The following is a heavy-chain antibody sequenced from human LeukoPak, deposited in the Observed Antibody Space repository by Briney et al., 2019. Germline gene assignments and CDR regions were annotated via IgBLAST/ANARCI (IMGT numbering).Heavy chain of an antibody. J-gene: IGHJ5*02. D-gene: IGHD6-13*01. CDR3: ARGDRGTAAGNNWFNP. Sequence: GGSLRLSCAASGFTFSSYSMNWVRQAPGKGLEWVAVISYDGKEKYHADSVKGRFTISRDNSKNTLYLQMNSLRVEDTAVYYCARGDRGTAAGNNWFNPWGQGTLVTVSS. V-gene: IGHV3-30*03. CDR2: ISYDGKEK. CDR1: GFTFSSYS.